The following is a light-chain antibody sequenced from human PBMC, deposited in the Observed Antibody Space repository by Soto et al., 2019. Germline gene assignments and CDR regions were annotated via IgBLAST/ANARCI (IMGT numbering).Light chain of an antibody. CDR3: QQYGSSPPYT. J-gene: IGKJ2*01. CDR1: QSVSNNY. Sequence: EVVLTQSPGTLSLSPGERATLSCRASQSVSNNYLAWYQQKPGQSPKLLIFGSSDRATGIPDRFSGSGSRTDFTLTISSQEPEDFAVYYCQQYGSSPPYTFGQWNEMEIK. V-gene: IGKV3-20*01. CDR2: GSS.